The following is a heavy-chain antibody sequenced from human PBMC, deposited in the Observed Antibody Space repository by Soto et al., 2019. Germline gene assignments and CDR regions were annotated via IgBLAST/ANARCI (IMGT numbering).Heavy chain of an antibody. CDR3: ARATGYCSGGSCSIDY. Sequence: GGSLRLSGAAWGFTFSSYSMNWVRQAPGKGLEWVSSISSSSSYIYYADSVKGRFTISRDNAKNSLYLQMNSLRAEETAVYYCARATGYCSGGSCSIDYWGQGTLVTVSS. J-gene: IGHJ4*02. V-gene: IGHV3-21*01. CDR1: GFTFSSYS. D-gene: IGHD2-15*01. CDR2: ISSSSSYI.